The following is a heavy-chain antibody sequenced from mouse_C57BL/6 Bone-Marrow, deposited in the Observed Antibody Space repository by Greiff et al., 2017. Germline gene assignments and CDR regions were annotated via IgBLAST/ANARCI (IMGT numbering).Heavy chain of an antibody. CDR1: GYTFTSYG. D-gene: IGHD1-1*01. CDR2: IYPRSGNT. Sequence: VKLQESGAELARPGASVKLSCKASGYTFTSYGISWVKQRTGQGLEWIGEIYPRSGNTYYNEKFKGKATLTADKSSSTAYMELRSLTSEDSAVYFCARPLRKDYWGQGTTLTVSS. J-gene: IGHJ2*01. V-gene: IGHV1-81*01. CDR3: ARPLRKDY.